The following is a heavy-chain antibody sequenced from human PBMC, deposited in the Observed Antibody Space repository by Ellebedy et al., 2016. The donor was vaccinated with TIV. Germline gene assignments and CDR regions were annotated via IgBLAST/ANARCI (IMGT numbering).Heavy chain of an antibody. V-gene: IGHV3-21*01. CDR3: ARDPLPTVTIADTFDY. J-gene: IGHJ4*02. D-gene: IGHD1-14*01. Sequence: PGGSLRLSCAASGFTFSSYSMNWVRQAPGKGLEWVSSISSSSSDIYYADSVKGRFTISRDNAKNSLYLQMNSLRAEDTAVYYCARDPLPTVTIADTFDYWGQGTLVTVSS. CDR1: GFTFSSYS. CDR2: ISSSSSDI.